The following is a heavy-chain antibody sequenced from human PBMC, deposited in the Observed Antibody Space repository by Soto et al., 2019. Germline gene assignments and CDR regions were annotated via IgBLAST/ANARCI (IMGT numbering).Heavy chain of an antibody. CDR2: IYYSGST. D-gene: IGHD3-22*01. J-gene: IGHJ4*02. Sequence: SETLSLTCTVSGGSISSSSYYWGWIRQPPGKGLEWIGSIYYSGSTYYNPSLKSRVTISVDTSKNQFSLKLSSVTAADTAVYYCARRAAQDLYYYDSSGYYFDYWGQGTLVTVSS. V-gene: IGHV4-39*01. CDR1: GGSISSSSYY. CDR3: ARRAAQDLYYYDSSGYYFDY.